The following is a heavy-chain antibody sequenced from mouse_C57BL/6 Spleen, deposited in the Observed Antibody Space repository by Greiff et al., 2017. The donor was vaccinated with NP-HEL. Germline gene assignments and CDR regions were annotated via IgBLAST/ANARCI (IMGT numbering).Heavy chain of an antibody. Sequence: EVKLMESEGGLVQPGSSMKLSCTASGFTFSDYYMAWVRQVPEKGLEWVANINYDGSSTYYLDSLKSRFIISRDNAKNILYLQMSSLKSEDTATYYCARGGLYGSSSWFAYWGQGTLVTVSA. D-gene: IGHD1-1*01. CDR2: INYDGSST. J-gene: IGHJ3*01. CDR3: ARGGLYGSSSWFAY. CDR1: GFTFSDYY. V-gene: IGHV5-16*01.